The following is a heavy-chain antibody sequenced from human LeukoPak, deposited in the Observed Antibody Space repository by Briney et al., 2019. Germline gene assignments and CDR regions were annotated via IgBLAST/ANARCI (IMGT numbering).Heavy chain of an antibody. Sequence: PGGSLRLSCAASGFTFSSYAMSWVRQAPGKGLEWVSAISGGGDSTYYADSVKGRFTISRDNSKNTLSLQMNSLRAEDTAVYYCAMMYSSTWYGYWGQGTLVTVSS. CDR1: GFTFSSYA. J-gene: IGHJ4*02. V-gene: IGHV3-23*01. CDR2: ISGGGDST. CDR3: AMMYSSTWYGY. D-gene: IGHD6-13*01.